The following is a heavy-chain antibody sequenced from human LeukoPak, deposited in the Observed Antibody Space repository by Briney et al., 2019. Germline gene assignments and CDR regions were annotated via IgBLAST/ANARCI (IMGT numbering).Heavy chain of an antibody. V-gene: IGHV4-4*07. J-gene: IGHJ4*02. Sequence: PSETLSLTCTVSGGSISSYYWSWIRQPAGKGLEWIGRIYTSGSTDYNPSLKSRVTMSVDTSKNQFSLKLSSVTAADTAVYYCARVKDLQSGISSGSRRYYFDYWGQGTLVTVSS. CDR2: IYTSGST. CDR1: GGSISSYY. CDR3: ARVKDLQSGISSGSRRYYFDY. D-gene: IGHD3-22*01.